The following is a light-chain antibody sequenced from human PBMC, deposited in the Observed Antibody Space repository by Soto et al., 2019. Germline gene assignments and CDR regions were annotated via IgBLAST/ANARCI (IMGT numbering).Light chain of an antibody. J-gene: IGKJ2*01. CDR3: EQYDSTPRT. CDR1: QSVSSSF. CDR2: GAS. V-gene: IGKV3-20*01. Sequence: EIVLTQSPGTLSLSPGERATLSCRASQSVSSSFLACYQQKPGLAPRHLMYGASSRATGIRGRFSGSGSGTDFTHTISRLEPEDLAVYYCEQYDSTPRTFGQGTKLENK.